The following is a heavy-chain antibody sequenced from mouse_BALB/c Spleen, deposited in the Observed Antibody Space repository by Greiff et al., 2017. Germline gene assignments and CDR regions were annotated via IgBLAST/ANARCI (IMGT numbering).Heavy chain of an antibody. Sequence: EVQLQQSGAELVRSGASVKLSCTASGFNIKDYYMHWVKQRPEQGLEWIGWIDPENGDTEYAPKFQGKATMTADTSSNTAYLQLSSLTSEDTAVYYCNDGSSFAYWGQGTLVTVSA. D-gene: IGHD1-1*01. CDR1: GFNIKDYY. CDR3: NDGSSFAY. CDR2: IDPENGDT. V-gene: IGHV14-4*02. J-gene: IGHJ3*01.